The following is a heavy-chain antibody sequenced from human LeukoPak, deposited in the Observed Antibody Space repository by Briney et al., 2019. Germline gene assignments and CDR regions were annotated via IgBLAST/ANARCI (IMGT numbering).Heavy chain of an antibody. CDR2: ISPDGSGK. D-gene: IGHD1-26*01. Sequence: PGGSLRLSCAASGFTFSTTWMAWVRQSPGKGLEWVANISPDGSGKYYVDSVEGRFFISRDNTRDSLYLQMHSLRAEDTAVYYCAKVPWGDTSRMVYWGQGTLVTVSS. V-gene: IGHV3-7*01. J-gene: IGHJ4*02. CDR3: AKVPWGDTSRMVY. CDR1: GFTFSTTW.